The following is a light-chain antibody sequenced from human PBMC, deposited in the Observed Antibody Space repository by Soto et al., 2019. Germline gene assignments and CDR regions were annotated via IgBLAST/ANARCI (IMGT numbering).Light chain of an antibody. CDR2: DAS. Sequence: DIQLTQSPSTLSASVEDRVTVTCRASQRIDRYLAWYQQKPGKAPKLLVYDASTLEGGVPSSFSGSGSATEFILTISSLQPDDFATYYCQQYKDGAWTFGQGTRVEIK. V-gene: IGKV1-5*01. CDR1: QRIDRY. CDR3: QQYKDGAWT. J-gene: IGKJ1*01.